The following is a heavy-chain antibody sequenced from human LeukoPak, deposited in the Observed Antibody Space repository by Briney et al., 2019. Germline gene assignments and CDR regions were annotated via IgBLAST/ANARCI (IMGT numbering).Heavy chain of an antibody. D-gene: IGHD3-10*01. CDR3: ARVTYNGYQHFDY. CDR1: GGSISTNTYY. J-gene: IGHJ4*02. CDR2: IHHRGTT. V-gene: IGHV4-39*07. Sequence: PSETLSLTCIVSGGSISTNTYYWGWIRLPPGKGLEWIGEIHHRGTTYYNPSLRSRVTISVDTSKNQFSLRLTSVTAADTAVYYCARVTYNGYQHFDYWGRGNLVTVS.